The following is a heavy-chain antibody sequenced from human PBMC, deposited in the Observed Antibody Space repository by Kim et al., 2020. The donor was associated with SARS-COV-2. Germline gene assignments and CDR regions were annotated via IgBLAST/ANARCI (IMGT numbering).Heavy chain of an antibody. D-gene: IGHD1-26*01. V-gene: IGHV1-69*13. Sequence: SVKVSCKASGGTFSSYAISWVRQAPGQGLEWMGGIIPIFGTANYAQKFQGRVTITADESTSTAYMELSSLRSEDTAVYYCARDVFRIVPSSPQYGMDVWGQGTTVTVSS. J-gene: IGHJ6*02. CDR1: GGTFSSYA. CDR2: IIPIFGTA. CDR3: ARDVFRIVPSSPQYGMDV.